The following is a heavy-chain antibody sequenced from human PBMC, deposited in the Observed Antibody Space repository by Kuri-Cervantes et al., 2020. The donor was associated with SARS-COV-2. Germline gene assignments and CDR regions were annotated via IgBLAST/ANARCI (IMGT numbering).Heavy chain of an antibody. V-gene: IGHV1-18*01. CDR3: ARESTGTTVPGQFDP. D-gene: IGHD1-1*01. J-gene: IGHJ5*02. CDR2: ISAYNGNT. Sequence: SVTVSCKASGDTFSSYAISWVRQAPGQGLEWMGWISAYNGNTNYAQKLQGRVTMTTDTSTSTAYMELRSLRSDDTAVYYCARESTGTTVPGQFDPWGQGTLVTVSS. CDR1: GDTFSSYA.